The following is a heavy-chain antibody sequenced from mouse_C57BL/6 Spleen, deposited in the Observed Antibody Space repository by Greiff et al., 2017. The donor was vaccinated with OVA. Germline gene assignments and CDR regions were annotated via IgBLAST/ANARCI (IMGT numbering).Heavy chain of an antibody. V-gene: IGHV5-4*01. CDR1: GFTFSSYA. D-gene: IGHD2-3*01. Sequence: EVKVVESGGGLVKPGGSLKLSCAASGFTFSSYAMSWVRQTPGGRLEWVATISDGGSYTYYPDNVKGRFTISRDNAKNNLYLQMSHLKSEDTAMYYCARDEDGYYHYYAMDYWGQGTSVTVSS. CDR2: ISDGGSYT. CDR3: ARDEDGYYHYYAMDY. J-gene: IGHJ4*01.